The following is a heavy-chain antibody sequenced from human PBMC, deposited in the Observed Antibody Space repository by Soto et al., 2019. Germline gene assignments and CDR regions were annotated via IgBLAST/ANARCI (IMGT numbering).Heavy chain of an antibody. Sequence: PGGSLRLSCAASGFTFSDYYMSWIRQAPGKGLEWVSYISSSSSYTNYADSVKGRFTISRDNAKNSLYLQMNSLRAEDTAVYYCARFYYDSSGLFDYWGQGTLVTVSS. V-gene: IGHV3-11*06. J-gene: IGHJ4*02. CDR1: GFTFSDYY. D-gene: IGHD3-22*01. CDR2: ISSSSSYT. CDR3: ARFYYDSSGLFDY.